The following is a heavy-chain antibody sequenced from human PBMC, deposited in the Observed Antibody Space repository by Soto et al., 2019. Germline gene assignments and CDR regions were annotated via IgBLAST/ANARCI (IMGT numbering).Heavy chain of an antibody. CDR2: IKPDGSEK. V-gene: IGHV3-7*05. J-gene: IGHJ6*02. D-gene: IGHD3-16*02. CDR1: GFTFSSYL. CDR3: SRPRYRGMDV. Sequence: EVQLVESGGGLVQPGGSLRLSCAASGFTFSSYLMTWVRQAPGKGLEWVAIIKPDGSEKYYEDSVKGRFTISRDNAKTSLYLQMNSLSVVDTAVYYCSRPRYRGMDVWGQGTTVTVSS.